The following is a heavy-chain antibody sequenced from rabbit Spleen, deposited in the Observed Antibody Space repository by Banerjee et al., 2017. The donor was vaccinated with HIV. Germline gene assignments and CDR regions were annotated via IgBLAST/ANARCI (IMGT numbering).Heavy chain of an antibody. D-gene: IGHD8-1*01. V-gene: IGHV1S40*01. Sequence: QSLEESGGDLVKPGASLTLTCKASGFDFSTSYYISWVRQAPGKGLEWIACIYGGSSGTISYASWAKGRFTISRTSSTTVTLQMTSLTAADTATCFCARDSGSSFSSYGMDLWGLGTLVTVS. CDR2: IYGGSSGTI. CDR1: GFDFSTSYY. CDR3: ARDSGSSFSSYGMDL. J-gene: IGHJ6*01.